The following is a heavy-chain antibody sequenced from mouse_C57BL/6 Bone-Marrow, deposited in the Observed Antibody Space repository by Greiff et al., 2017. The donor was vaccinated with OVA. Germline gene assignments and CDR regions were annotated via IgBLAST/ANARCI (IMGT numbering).Heavy chain of an antibody. CDR2: ISYDGSN. CDR1: GYSITSGYY. J-gene: IGHJ2*01. Sequence: EVKLQESGPGLVKPSQSLSLTCSVTGYSITSGYYWNWIRQFPGNKLEWMGYISYDGSNNYNPSLKNRISITRDTSKNQFFLKLNSVTTEDTATYYCARARITTVVADYWGQGTTLTVSS. D-gene: IGHD1-1*01. CDR3: ARARITTVVADY. V-gene: IGHV3-6*01.